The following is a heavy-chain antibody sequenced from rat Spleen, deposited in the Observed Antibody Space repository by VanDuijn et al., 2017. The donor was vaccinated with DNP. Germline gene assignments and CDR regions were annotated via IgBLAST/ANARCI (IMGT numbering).Heavy chain of an antibody. CDR2: ISYDGGIT. J-gene: IGHJ2*01. CDR3: TRHDYSNYYFDY. Sequence: EVQLVESGGGLVQPGRSLKLSCAASGFSFSDYYMAWVRQAPAKGLEWVAYISYDGGITYYRDSVKGRFTISRDNAESALYLRMDSLRSEDTATYYCTRHDYSNYYFDYWGRGVMVTVSS. CDR1: GFSFSDYY. D-gene: IGHD1-8*01. V-gene: IGHV5-7*01.